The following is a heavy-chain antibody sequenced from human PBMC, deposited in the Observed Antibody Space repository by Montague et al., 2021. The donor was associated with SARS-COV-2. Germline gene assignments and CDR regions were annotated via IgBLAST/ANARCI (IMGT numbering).Heavy chain of an antibody. J-gene: IGHJ5*02. Sequence: QSGAEVKAPGESLTISCENSGYTFPTYWIGWVRQMPGKGLQWVGIIYPRDPDTRYSPSFAGQVTISADTSMNTAYLHWSSLKASDSGMYYCATTRGSTFGYASWGQGTLVTVSS. CDR3: ATTRGSTFGYAS. CDR2: IYPRDPDT. V-gene: IGHV5-51*01. CDR1: GYTFPTYW. D-gene: IGHD2/OR15-2a*01.